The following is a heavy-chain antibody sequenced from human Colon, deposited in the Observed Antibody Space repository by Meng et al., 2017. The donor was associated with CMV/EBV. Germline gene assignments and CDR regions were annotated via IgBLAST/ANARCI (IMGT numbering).Heavy chain of an antibody. CDR1: GFAFSAFR. Sequence: GESLKISCAASGFAFSAFRLSWVRQAPGKGLEWVSRITESGGTNYADSVRGRFVISRDISNQMVWLQMSDLRPEDTAVYYCTKGHVAAVTAGDYWGQGTLVTVS. V-gene: IGHV3-23*01. CDR2: ITESGGT. CDR3: TKGHVAAVTAGDY. D-gene: IGHD6-19*01. J-gene: IGHJ4*02.